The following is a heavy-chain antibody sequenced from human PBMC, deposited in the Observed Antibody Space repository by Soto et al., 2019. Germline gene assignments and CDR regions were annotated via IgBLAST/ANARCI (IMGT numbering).Heavy chain of an antibody. J-gene: IGHJ4*02. CDR1: GGSIWSGGYY. D-gene: IGHD3-10*01. CDR3: ARAPSYGSGSYYGAYSYYFDY. V-gene: IGHV4-31*03. Sequence: PSETMSLTCTVSGGSIWSGGYYWSWIRQHPGKGVEWIGYIYYSGSTYYNPSLKSRVTISVDTSKNQFSLKLSSVTAADTAVYYCARAPSYGSGSYYGAYSYYFDYWGQGTLVTVSS. CDR2: IYYSGST.